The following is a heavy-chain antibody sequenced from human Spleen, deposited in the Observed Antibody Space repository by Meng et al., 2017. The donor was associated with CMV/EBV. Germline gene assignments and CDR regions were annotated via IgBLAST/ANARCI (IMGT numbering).Heavy chain of an antibody. CDR3: AKDDKRELIPPFDH. J-gene: IGHJ4*02. V-gene: IGHV3-23*01. CDR1: GFTFSRYG. CDR2: ISGSGESE. D-gene: IGHD1-7*01. Sequence: YGFTFSRYGMSWVRQAPGKGLEWGAGISGSGESESYAGSVKGQFTISRDTSKNTLYLQMNSLRAADTAVYYCAKDDKRELIPPFDHWGQGTLVTVSS.